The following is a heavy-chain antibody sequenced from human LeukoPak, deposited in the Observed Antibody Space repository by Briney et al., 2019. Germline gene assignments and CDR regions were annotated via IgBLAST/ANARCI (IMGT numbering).Heavy chain of an antibody. CDR2: INHSGST. Sequence: PSETLSLTCAVYGGSFSGYYWSWIRQPPGKGLEWIGEINHSGSTNYNPSLKSRVTISVDTSKNQFSLKLSSVTAADTAVYYCARDGELYDSSGYVIWFDPWSQGTLVTVSS. CDR1: GGSFSGYY. D-gene: IGHD3-22*01. J-gene: IGHJ5*02. V-gene: IGHV4-34*01. CDR3: ARDGELYDSSGYVIWFDP.